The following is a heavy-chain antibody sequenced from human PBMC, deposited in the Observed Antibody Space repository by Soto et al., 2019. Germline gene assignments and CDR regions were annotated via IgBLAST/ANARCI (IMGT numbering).Heavy chain of an antibody. V-gene: IGHV2-5*02. CDR2: IDWDDSK. CDR1: GFSLSTNGVG. CDR3: VHKGYVDYPIVS. J-gene: IGHJ4*02. Sequence: QITLKESGPTLVKPTQTLTLTCTFSGFSLSTNGVGVGWIRQPTGTALEWLAVIDWDDSKHYRTSLESRLTITKDTSKNQVVLTMTKMDPVETATDSCVHKGYVDYPIVSWGQGTLVTVSS. D-gene: IGHD4-17*01.